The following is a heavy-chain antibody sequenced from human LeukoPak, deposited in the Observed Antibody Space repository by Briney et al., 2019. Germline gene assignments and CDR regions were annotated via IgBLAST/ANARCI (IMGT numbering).Heavy chain of an antibody. Sequence: GGSLRLSCAASGFTFSSHSMNWVRQAPGKGLEWVSYISSSSSTIYYADSVKGRFTISRDNSKNTLYLQMNSLRVEDTAVYYCAKEAYCSGGSCYGRDWGQGTLLTVSS. V-gene: IGHV3-48*01. D-gene: IGHD2-15*01. J-gene: IGHJ4*02. CDR3: AKEAYCSGGSCYGRD. CDR2: ISSSSSTI. CDR1: GFTFSSHS.